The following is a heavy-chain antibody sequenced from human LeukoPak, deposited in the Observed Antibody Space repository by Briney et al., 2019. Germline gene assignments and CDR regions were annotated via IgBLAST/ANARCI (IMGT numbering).Heavy chain of an antibody. D-gene: IGHD1-26*01. V-gene: IGHV4-4*07. CDR2: IYTSET. Sequence: SETLSLTCTVSGGSISTYYWSWIRQPAGKGLEWIGRIYTSETNYNPSLNSRVTLSVDTSKNQFSLTLSSVTAADTAVYYCARGGPYDSGSFYFDYWGQGILVTVSS. J-gene: IGHJ4*02. CDR3: ARGGPYDSGSFYFDY. CDR1: GGSISTYY.